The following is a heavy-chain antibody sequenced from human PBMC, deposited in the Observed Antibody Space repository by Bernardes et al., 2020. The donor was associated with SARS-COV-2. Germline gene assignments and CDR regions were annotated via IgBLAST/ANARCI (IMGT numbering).Heavy chain of an antibody. D-gene: IGHD3-22*01. J-gene: IGHJ4*02. CDR1: GGSISSSSYY. CDR2: IYYSGST. V-gene: IGHV4-39*01. Sequence: SETLSLTRTVSGGSISSSSYYWGWIRQPPGKGLEWIGSIYYSGSTYYNPSLKSRVTISVDTSNQFSLKLSSVTAADTAVYYCARQITMIVVVITRTPTFFDYWGQGTLVTVSS. CDR3: ARQITMIVVVITRTPTFFDY.